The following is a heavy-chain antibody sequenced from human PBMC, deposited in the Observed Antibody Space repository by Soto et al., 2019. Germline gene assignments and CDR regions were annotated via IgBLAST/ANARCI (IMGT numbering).Heavy chain of an antibody. D-gene: IGHD3-10*01. CDR1: GFTFSSYG. V-gene: IGHV3-30*18. CDR2: ISYDGSNK. J-gene: IGHJ6*02. CDR3: AKVNIRLWFGVDYYYSMDV. Sequence: GGSLRLSCAASGFTFSSYGMHWVRQAPGKGLEWVAVISYDGSNKYYADSVKGRFTISRDNSKNTLYLQMNSLRAEDTAVYYCAKVNIRLWFGVDYYYSMDVWGQGTTVTVSS.